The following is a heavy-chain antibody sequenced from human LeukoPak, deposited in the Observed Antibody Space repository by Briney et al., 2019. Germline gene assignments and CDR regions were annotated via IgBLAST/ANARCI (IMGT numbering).Heavy chain of an antibody. V-gene: IGHV3-23*01. Sequence: GGSLRLSCAASGFTFSNYGMHWVRQAPGKGLEWVSSIGTRSDDAYYADSVKGRFTFSRDNSKNTLYLQMDSLRAEDTAVYYCAKHDYGNFKACDIWGQGTTVTVSS. J-gene: IGHJ3*02. CDR2: IGTRSDDA. D-gene: IGHD3-16*01. CDR3: AKHDYGNFKACDI. CDR1: GFTFSNYG.